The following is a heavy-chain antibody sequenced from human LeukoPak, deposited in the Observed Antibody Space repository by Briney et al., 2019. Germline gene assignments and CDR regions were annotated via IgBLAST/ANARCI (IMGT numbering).Heavy chain of an antibody. CDR1: GGSISPYY. CDR3: ARHLAPSSGYLTLDY. Sequence: LVKPSETLSLTCTVSGGSISPYYWSWIRQTPGKGLEWIGHIYYSGSPDYNPSLKSRITISVDTSKNQFFLKLSSVTAADTAVYYCARHLAPSSGYLTLDYWGQGTLVTVSS. CDR2: IYYSGSP. J-gene: IGHJ4*02. V-gene: IGHV4-59*08. D-gene: IGHD3-22*01.